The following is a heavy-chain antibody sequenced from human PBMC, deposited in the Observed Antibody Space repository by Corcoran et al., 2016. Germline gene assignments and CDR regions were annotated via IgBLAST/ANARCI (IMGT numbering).Heavy chain of an antibody. D-gene: IGHD6-13*01. CDR1: GFAFDTYW. CDR3: GRSSWNDY. V-gene: IGHV3-7*01. CDR2: IKGGENEK. Sequence: EVQLVESGGGLVQPGGSLRLSCAASGFAFDTYWMNWVRQAPGKGLEWVANIKGGENEKYYVDSVKGRFTISRDNGKNLVFLQMNSLRAEDTAVYYCGRSSWNDYWGQGTLVTVSS. J-gene: IGHJ4*02.